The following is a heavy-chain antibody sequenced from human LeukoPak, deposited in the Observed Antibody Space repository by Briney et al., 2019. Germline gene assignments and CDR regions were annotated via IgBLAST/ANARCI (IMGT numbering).Heavy chain of an antibody. V-gene: IGHV3-30-3*01. J-gene: IGHJ4*02. CDR1: GFTFSSYA. D-gene: IGHD3-10*01. Sequence: GESLKISCAASGFTFSSYAVHWVRQAPGKGPEWVAVISHDGSNKHYADSVKGRFTISRDNSKNTLYLEVNSLRAEDTGVYYCARDLSIGGFDYWGQGTLVTVSS. CDR2: ISHDGSNK. CDR3: ARDLSIGGFDY.